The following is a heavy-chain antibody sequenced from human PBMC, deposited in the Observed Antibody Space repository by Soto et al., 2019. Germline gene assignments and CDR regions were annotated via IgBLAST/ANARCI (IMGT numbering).Heavy chain of an antibody. J-gene: IGHJ4*02. CDR1: GFTFSSYA. D-gene: IGHD3-22*01. V-gene: IGHV3-30-3*01. CDR2: ISYDGSNK. Sequence: GGSLRLSCAASGFTFSSYAMHWVRQAPGKGLEWVAVISYDGSNKYYADSVKGRFTISRDNSKNTLYLQMSSLRAEDTAVYYCARDGETYYDSSGYYYAPNHDYWGQGTLVTVSS. CDR3: ARDGETYYDSSGYYYAPNHDY.